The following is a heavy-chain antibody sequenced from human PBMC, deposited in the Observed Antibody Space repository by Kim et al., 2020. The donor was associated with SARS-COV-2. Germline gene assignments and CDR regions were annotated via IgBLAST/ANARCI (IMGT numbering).Heavy chain of an antibody. CDR3: ARRTSYYYYYGMDV. Sequence: SETLSLTCAVYGGSFSGYYWSWIRQPPGKGLEWIGEINHSGSTNYNPSLKSRVTISVDTSKNQFSLKLSSVTAADTAVYYCARRTSYYYYYGMDVWGQGTTVTVSS. V-gene: IGHV4-34*01. D-gene: IGHD2-2*01. CDR1: GGSFSGYY. CDR2: INHSGST. J-gene: IGHJ6*02.